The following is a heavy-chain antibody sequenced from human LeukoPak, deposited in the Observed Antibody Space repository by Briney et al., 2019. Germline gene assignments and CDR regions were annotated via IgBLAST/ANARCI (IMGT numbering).Heavy chain of an antibody. CDR3: TRDTTVHGYEGRN. Sequence: SCKASGGTFSSYAISWVRQAPGKGLEWVGRIKSKTDGGTTDYAAPVKGRFTISRDDSKTTLYLQMNSLKTEDTAVYYCTRDTTVHGYEGRNWGQGTLVTVSS. J-gene: IGHJ4*02. V-gene: IGHV3-15*01. D-gene: IGHD5-12*01. CDR1: GGTFSSYA. CDR2: IKSKTDGGTT.